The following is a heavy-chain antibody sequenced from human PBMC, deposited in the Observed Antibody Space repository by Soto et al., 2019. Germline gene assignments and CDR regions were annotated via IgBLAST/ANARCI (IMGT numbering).Heavy chain of an antibody. CDR2: INPDSGGT. Sequence: ASVKVSCKASGYTFTGYYMHWVRQAPGQGLEWMGWINPDSGGTNYAQKFQGWVTMTRDTSISTAYMELSRLRSDDTAVYYCAAIFYGDYDVDALDIWGKGTMVTVSS. J-gene: IGHJ3*02. D-gene: IGHD4-17*01. CDR3: AAIFYGDYDVDALDI. V-gene: IGHV1-2*04. CDR1: GYTFTGYY.